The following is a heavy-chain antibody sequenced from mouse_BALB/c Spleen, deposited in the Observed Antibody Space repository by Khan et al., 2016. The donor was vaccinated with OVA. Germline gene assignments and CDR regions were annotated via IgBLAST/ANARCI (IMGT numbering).Heavy chain of an antibody. CDR3: ARENYYGRSCYAMDY. Sequence: DLVKPGASVKLSCKASGYTFTSYWINWIKQRPGQGLEWIGRIGPGSSNAYYNDMFKDKATLTVDTSSNTAHIQLSSRSSEDSAVYFWARENYYGRSCYAMDYWGQGTSVTVSA. J-gene: IGHJ4*01. V-gene: IGHV1S41*01. CDR1: GYTFTSYW. D-gene: IGHD1-1*01. CDR2: IGPGSSNA.